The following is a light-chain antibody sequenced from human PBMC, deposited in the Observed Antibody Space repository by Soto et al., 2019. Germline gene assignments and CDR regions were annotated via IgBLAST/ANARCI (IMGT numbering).Light chain of an antibody. CDR1: SSNIGAGYD. J-gene: IGLJ2*01. V-gene: IGLV1-40*01. CDR2: GNI. CDR3: QSYDSSLSGVV. Sequence: QSVLTQPPSVSGAPGQRVTISCTGSSSNIGAGYDVHWYQQLPGTAPKLLIYGNINRPSGVPDRFSGSKSGTSASLAISGLQAEDEADYFCQSYDSSLSGVVFGGGTKVTVL.